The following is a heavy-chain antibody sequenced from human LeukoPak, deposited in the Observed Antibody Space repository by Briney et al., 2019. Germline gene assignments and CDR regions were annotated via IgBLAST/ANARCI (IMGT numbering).Heavy chain of an antibody. CDR1: GASINSYY. D-gene: IGHD3-16*01. V-gene: IGHV4-59*01. CDR3: ARGLGMKVLDAYDI. J-gene: IGHJ3*02. CDR2: IYYSGST. Sequence: SETLSLTCTVSGASINSYYWSWIRQPPGKGLEWIGYIYYSGSTNYNPSLRSRVTMSVDTSMNQFSLKLSSVTAADTAVYYCARGLGMKVLDAYDIWGQGTMVTVSS.